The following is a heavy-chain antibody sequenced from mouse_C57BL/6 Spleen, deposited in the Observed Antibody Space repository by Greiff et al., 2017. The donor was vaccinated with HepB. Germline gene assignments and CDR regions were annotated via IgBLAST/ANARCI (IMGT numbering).Heavy chain of an antibody. Sequence: EVMLVESGGGLVQPKGSLKLSCAASGFTFTTYAMHWVRQAPGKGLEWVARIRSKSSNYATYYADSVKDRFTISRDDSQSMLYLQMNNLKTEDTAMYYCVRNGGEYYGSLYYAMDYWGQGTSVTVSS. CDR3: VRNGGEYYGSLYYAMDY. J-gene: IGHJ4*01. D-gene: IGHD1-1*01. V-gene: IGHV10-3*01. CDR1: GFTFTTYA. CDR2: IRSKSSNYAT.